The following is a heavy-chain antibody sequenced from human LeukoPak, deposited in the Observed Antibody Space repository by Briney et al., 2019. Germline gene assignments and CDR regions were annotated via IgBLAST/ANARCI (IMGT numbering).Heavy chain of an antibody. J-gene: IGHJ4*02. CDR2: ISGSGDSA. CDR3: AKTRGYCSGGSCYSDY. D-gene: IGHD2-15*01. CDR1: GFTFSSYA. Sequence: GGSLRLSCAASGFTFSSYAMTWVRQAPGKGLEWVSAISGSGDSAFYADSVKGRFTISRDNSKKTLYLQMNSLRAVDTAAYYCAKTRGYCSGGSCYSDYWGQGTLVTVSS. V-gene: IGHV3-23*01.